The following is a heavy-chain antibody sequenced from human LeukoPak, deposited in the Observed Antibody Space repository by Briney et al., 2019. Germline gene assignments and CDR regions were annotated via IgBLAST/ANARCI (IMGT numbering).Heavy chain of an antibody. D-gene: IGHD2-21*02. CDR3: ATIAGDDYYFDY. Sequence: ASVKVSCKVSGYTLTGLSMHWVRQAPGRGLEWMGGFDPEDGETIYAQRFQGRVTITEDTSTDTAYMELSSLRSEDTAVYYCATIAGDDYYFDYWGQGTLVTVSS. CDR2: FDPEDGET. V-gene: IGHV1-24*01. J-gene: IGHJ4*02. CDR1: GYTLTGLS.